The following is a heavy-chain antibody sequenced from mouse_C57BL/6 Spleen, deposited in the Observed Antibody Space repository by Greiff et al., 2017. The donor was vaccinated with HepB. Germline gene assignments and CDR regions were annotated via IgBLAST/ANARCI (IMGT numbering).Heavy chain of an antibody. CDR3: AREGAIYYYGSSPPWFAY. V-gene: IGHV1-72*01. Sequence: QVQLQQPGAELVKPGASVKLSCKASGYTFTSYWMHWVKQRPGRGLEWIGRIDPNSGGTKYNEKFKSKATLTVDKPSSTAYMQLSSLTSEDSAVYYWAREGAIYYYGSSPPWFAYWGQGTLVTVSA. J-gene: IGHJ3*01. CDR2: IDPNSGGT. D-gene: IGHD1-1*01. CDR1: GYTFTSYW.